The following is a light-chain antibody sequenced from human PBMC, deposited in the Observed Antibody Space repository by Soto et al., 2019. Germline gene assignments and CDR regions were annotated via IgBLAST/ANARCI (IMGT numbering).Light chain of an antibody. J-gene: IGKJ1*01. V-gene: IGKV1-16*01. CDR2: AAS. Sequence: DIQMTQSPPSLSVSVGDRVTITCRASQDIGSSLGWFQQKPGKAPKSLIYAASTLRVGVPSRFISSGSGTDFILTISSLQAEDFATYYCQQYISYPRTFGKGTKVEIK. CDR1: QDIGSS. CDR3: QQYISYPRT.